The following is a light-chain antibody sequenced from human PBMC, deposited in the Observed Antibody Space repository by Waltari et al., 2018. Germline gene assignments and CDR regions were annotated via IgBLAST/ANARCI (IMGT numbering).Light chain of an antibody. V-gene: IGLV2-14*03. CDR1: NQDVGADNY. J-gene: IGLJ1*01. CDR3: FSFTPSSTRV. Sequence: QSALIQPASVSGSPGQSITISCTGTNQDVGADNYVSWFQQHPGNAPKLLCHDVDARPSGCSDRFSGSKSGKTSSLTISGLRPEDEAMYFCFSFTPSSTRVFGTGTQVSVL. CDR2: DVD.